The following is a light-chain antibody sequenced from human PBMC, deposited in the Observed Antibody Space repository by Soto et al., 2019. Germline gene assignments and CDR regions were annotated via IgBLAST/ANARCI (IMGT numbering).Light chain of an antibody. V-gene: IGKV3-11*01. CDR1: QSVSSY. CDR3: EQLHSYPMT. Sequence: EIVLTQSPATLSLSTGERGTLPCRASQSVSSYLAWYQQKPGQAPRRLIYDASNRATGIQDRFSGSGSGTDFTLTIRSIEPEDFATYYCEQLHSYPMTLGKGTRLEIK. J-gene: IGKJ5*01. CDR2: DAS.